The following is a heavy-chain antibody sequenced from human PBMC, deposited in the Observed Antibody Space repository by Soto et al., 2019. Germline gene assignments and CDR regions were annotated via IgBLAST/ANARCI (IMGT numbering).Heavy chain of an antibody. J-gene: IGHJ4*02. D-gene: IGHD2-21*01. CDR3: ARLALAGITYYFDS. V-gene: IGHV2-5*02. Sequence: QITLKESGPTLVKPTQTLTLTCTFSGFSLSSSGVGVGWIRQHPGRALEWLTFIYWDDDQRYSPSLKSRLTITKDSSKNQVVLTLTNLDPVDTATYYCARLALAGITYYFDSLGQGTLLTVSS. CDR2: IYWDDDQ. CDR1: GFSLSSSGVG.